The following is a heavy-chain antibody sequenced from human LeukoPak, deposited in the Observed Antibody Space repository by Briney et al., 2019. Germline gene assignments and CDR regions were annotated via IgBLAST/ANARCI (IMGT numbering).Heavy chain of an antibody. V-gene: IGHV4-31*03. Sequence: PSETLSLTCTVSGGSISSGGSYWSWFRQHPGKGLEWIGYIYYSGSSYYNPSLQSRVTISVDTSENQFSLKLSSVTAADTAMYYCARGGGRPAPGSAFYYSYYMDVWGMGTTVTVSS. D-gene: IGHD3-10*01. J-gene: IGHJ6*03. CDR1: GGSISSGGSY. CDR3: ARGGGRPAPGSAFYYSYYMDV. CDR2: IYYSGSS.